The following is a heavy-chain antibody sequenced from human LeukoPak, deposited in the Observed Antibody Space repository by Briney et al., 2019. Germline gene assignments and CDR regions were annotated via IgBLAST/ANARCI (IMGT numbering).Heavy chain of an antibody. CDR3: ARGSRVRRAAHV. J-gene: IGHJ6*02. CDR1: GYTFTSYD. Sequence: ASVKVSCKASGYTFTSYDINWVRQATGQGLEWMGWMNPKSGNTGYEQKFQGRVTMTRNTSISTAYMELNSLRSEDTAVYYCARGSRVRRAAHVWGQGTTVTVSS. CDR2: MNPKSGNT. V-gene: IGHV1-8*01.